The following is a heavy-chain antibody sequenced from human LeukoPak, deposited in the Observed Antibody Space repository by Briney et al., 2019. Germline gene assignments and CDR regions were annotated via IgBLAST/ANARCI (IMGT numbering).Heavy chain of an antibody. CDR3: ARNYLGGSSSNEIDY. J-gene: IGHJ4*02. CDR2: INPNSGGT. CDR1: GYTFTGYY. Sequence: ASVKVSCKASGYTFTGYYMHWVRQAPGQGLEWMGWINPNSGGTNYAQKFQGRVTMTRDTSISTAYMELSRLRSDDTAVYYCARNYLGGSSSNEIDYWGQGTLVTVSS. V-gene: IGHV1-2*02. D-gene: IGHD3-10*01.